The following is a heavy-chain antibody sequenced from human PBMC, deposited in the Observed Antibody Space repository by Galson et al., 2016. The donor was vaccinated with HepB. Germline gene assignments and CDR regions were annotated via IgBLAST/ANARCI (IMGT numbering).Heavy chain of an antibody. V-gene: IGHV1-69*13. Sequence: SVKVSCKASGDSFRTSAFSWVRQAPGQGPEWMGGIIPMTGKPKYAQEFQGRVTITADESISTAYLELSSLRSEDTAVFYCASHSRYGRQPRDDYFYAMDVWGRGTTVTVSS. J-gene: IGHJ6*02. CDR3: ASHSRYGRQPRDDYFYAMDV. D-gene: IGHD3-16*02. CDR1: GDSFRTSA. CDR2: IIPMTGKP.